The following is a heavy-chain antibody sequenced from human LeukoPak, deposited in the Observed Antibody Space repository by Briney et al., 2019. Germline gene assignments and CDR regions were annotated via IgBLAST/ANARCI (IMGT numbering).Heavy chain of an antibody. CDR1: GFTFSSYA. Sequence: GGSLRLSCAASGFTFSSYAMSWVRQAPGKGLEWVSYIRSSSSTIYYGDSVKGRFTISRDNAKNSLYLQMNSLRAEDTAVYYCARSPGSYHYWGQGTLVTVSS. D-gene: IGHD3-10*01. CDR2: IRSSSSTI. J-gene: IGHJ4*02. V-gene: IGHV3-48*01. CDR3: ARSPGSYHY.